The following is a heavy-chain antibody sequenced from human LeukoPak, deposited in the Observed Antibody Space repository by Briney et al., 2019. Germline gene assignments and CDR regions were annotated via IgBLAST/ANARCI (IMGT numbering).Heavy chain of an antibody. Sequence: ASVKVSCKASGYTFTGYCMHWVRQAPGQGLEWMGWINPNSGGTNYAQRFQGRVTMTRDTSISTAYMELSRLRSDDTAVYYCARAPYYYGVTYHDYWGQGTLVTVSS. V-gene: IGHV1-2*02. J-gene: IGHJ4*02. CDR2: INPNSGGT. CDR1: GYTFTGYC. D-gene: IGHD3-10*01. CDR3: ARAPYYYGVTYHDY.